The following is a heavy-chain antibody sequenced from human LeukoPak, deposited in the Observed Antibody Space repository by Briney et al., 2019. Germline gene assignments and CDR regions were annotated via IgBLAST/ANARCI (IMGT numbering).Heavy chain of an antibody. D-gene: IGHD3-10*01. J-gene: IGHJ4*02. V-gene: IGHV1-18*04. Sequence: ASVKVSCKASGYTFTSYSISWVRQAHGQGLERMGWISAYNGNTNYAQKLQGRVTMTTDTSTSTAYMELRSLRSDDTAVYYCARDSYYYGSGSYYPDYWGQGTLVTVSS. CDR3: ARDSYYYGSGSYYPDY. CDR1: GYTFTSYS. CDR2: ISAYNGNT.